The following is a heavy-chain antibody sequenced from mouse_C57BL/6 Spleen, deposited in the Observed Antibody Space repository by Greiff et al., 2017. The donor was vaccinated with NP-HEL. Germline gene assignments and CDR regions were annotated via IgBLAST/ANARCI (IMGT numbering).Heavy chain of an antibody. Sequence: EVKVEESGGGLVKPGGSLKLSCAASGFTFSDYGMHWVRQAPEKGLEWVAYISSGSSTIYYADTVKGRFTISRDNAKNTLFLQMTSLRSEDTAMYYCASGYGYFDYWGQGTTLTVSS. V-gene: IGHV5-17*01. CDR1: GFTFSDYG. D-gene: IGHD2-2*01. J-gene: IGHJ2*01. CDR2: ISSGSSTI. CDR3: ASGYGYFDY.